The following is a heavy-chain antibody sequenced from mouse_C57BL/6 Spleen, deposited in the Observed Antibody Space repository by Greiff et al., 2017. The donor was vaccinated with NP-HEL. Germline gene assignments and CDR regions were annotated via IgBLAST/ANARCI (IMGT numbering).Heavy chain of an antibody. Sequence: QVQLQQPGAELVKPGASVKMSCKASGYTFTSYWITWVKQRPGQGLEWIGDIYPGSGSTNYTEKFNSKSTLTVYTSSSTAYMQLSSLRSEDSAVYYCARSPILLPYWYFEVWGTGTTVTVSS. J-gene: IGHJ1*03. CDR1: GYTFTSYW. CDR2: IYPGSGST. V-gene: IGHV1-55*01. CDR3: ARSPILLPYWYFEV. D-gene: IGHD1-1*01.